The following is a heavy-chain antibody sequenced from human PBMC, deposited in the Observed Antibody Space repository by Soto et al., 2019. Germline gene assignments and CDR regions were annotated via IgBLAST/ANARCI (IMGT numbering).Heavy chain of an antibody. V-gene: IGHV1-69*06. J-gene: IGHJ5*02. CDR3: ARLFSGSSPAAGFDP. Sequence: QVQLVQSGAEVKKPGSSVKVSCKASGGTFSSYAISWVRQAPGQGLEWMGGITPIFGTANYAQKFQGRVTITADKSTSTAYMDLSSLRSEDTAVYYGARLFSGSSPAAGFDPWGQGTLVTVSS. CDR1: GGTFSSYA. CDR2: ITPIFGTA. D-gene: IGHD6-13*01.